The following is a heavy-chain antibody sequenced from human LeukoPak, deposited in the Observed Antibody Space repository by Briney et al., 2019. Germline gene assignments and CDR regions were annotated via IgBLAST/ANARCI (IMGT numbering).Heavy chain of an antibody. CDR3: ARNLGYCSSTSCRPSRYFDY. CDR2: IIPILGIA. J-gene: IGHJ4*02. CDR1: GGTFSSYA. Sequence: SVKASCKASGGTFSSYAISWVRQTPGQGLEWMGRIIPILGIANYAQKFQGRVTITADKSTSTAYMELSSLRSEDTAVYYCARNLGYCSSTSCRPSRYFDYWGQGTLVTVSS. D-gene: IGHD2-2*01. V-gene: IGHV1-69*04.